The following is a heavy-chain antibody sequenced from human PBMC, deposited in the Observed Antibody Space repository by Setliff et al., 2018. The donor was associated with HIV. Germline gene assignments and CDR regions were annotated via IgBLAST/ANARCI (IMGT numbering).Heavy chain of an antibody. D-gene: IGHD5-12*01. CDR2: IHTSGNT. CDR1: GHSISGNY. Sequence: PSETLSLTCSVSGHSISGNYWSWIRQPAGRGLEWIGRIHTSGNTNYNPSLRGRVTMSVDMSKNQFSLKLTSVSAADTAVYYCARDRIEFVAEDPHDVFDIWGRGTLVTVSS. V-gene: IGHV4-4*07. J-gene: IGHJ3*02. CDR3: ARDRIEFVAEDPHDVFDI.